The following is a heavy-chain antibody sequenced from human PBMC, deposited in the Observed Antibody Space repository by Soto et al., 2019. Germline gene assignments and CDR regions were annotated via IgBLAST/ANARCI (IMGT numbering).Heavy chain of an antibody. J-gene: IGHJ4*02. CDR3: ARREIQGPIGF. CDR2: TYYSGTT. D-gene: IGHD1-26*01. Sequence: QVQLQESGPGLVKPSDTLSLTCSVSGYSISSSNWWGWIRQPPGKGLEWIGDTYYSGTTYYNPSLKIRVTMSVDASKNPCSLKLTSVTAVDTAVYYCARREIQGPIGFWGQGTLVTVAS. CDR1: GYSISSSNW. V-gene: IGHV4-28*01.